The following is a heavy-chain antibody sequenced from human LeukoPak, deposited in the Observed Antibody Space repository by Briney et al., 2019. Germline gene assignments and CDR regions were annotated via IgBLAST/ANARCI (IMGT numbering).Heavy chain of an antibody. CDR1: GGSFSSYY. CDR2: IYYSGST. J-gene: IGHJ4*02. Sequence: TSETLSLTCAVYGGSFSSYYWGWIRQPPGKGLEWIGSIYYSGSTYYNPSLKSRVTISVDTSKNQFSLKLSSVTAADTAVYYCARHHSSGWYDYWGQGTLVTVSS. CDR3: ARHHSSGWYDY. D-gene: IGHD6-19*01. V-gene: IGHV4-39*01.